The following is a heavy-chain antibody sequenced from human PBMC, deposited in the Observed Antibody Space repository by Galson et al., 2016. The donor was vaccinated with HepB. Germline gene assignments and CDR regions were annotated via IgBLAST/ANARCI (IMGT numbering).Heavy chain of an antibody. CDR3: ARDRGPGMGHYDSGRHINWFDP. CDR1: GFTFSSYG. V-gene: IGHV3-33*01. Sequence: SLRLSCAASGFTFSSYGMHWVRQAPGKGLEWVAVIWYDGSNKYYADSVKGRFTISRDNSKNTLYLQMNSLRAEDTAVYYCARDRGPGMGHYDSGRHINWFDPWGQGTQVTVSS. J-gene: IGHJ5*02. D-gene: IGHD3-10*01. CDR2: IWYDGSNK.